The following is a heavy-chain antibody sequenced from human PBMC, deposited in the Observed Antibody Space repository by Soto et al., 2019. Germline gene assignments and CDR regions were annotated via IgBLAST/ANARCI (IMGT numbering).Heavy chain of an antibody. Sequence: QVQLVESGGGVVQPGRSLRLSCAASGFTFSSYGMHWVRQAPGKGLEWVAVIWYDGSNKYYADSVKGRFTFSRDNSKNTLYLQMNSLRAEDTAVYYCASEYCSGGRCYYYGMDVWGQGTTVTVSS. CDR1: GFTFSSYG. D-gene: IGHD2-15*01. CDR2: IWYDGSNK. V-gene: IGHV3-33*01. CDR3: ASEYCSGGRCYYYGMDV. J-gene: IGHJ6*02.